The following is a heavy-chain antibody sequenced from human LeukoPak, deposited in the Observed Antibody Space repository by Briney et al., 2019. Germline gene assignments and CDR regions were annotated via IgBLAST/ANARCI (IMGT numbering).Heavy chain of an antibody. Sequence: IPSETLSLTCTVSGGSLSSYYWSWIRQPPGKGLEGIGYIYYSESTNYNPPLKSRVTISVDTSKNQFSLKLSSVTAADTAVYYCARVPYYDYVWGSYRYTRHDDYYYYGMDVWGQGTTVTVSS. CDR2: IYYSEST. J-gene: IGHJ6*02. V-gene: IGHV4-59*01. CDR1: GGSLSSYY. CDR3: ARVPYYDYVWGSYRYTRHDDYYYYGMDV. D-gene: IGHD3-16*02.